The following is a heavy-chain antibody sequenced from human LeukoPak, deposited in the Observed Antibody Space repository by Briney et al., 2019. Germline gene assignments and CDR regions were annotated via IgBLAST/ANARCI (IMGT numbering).Heavy chain of an antibody. D-gene: IGHD2-2*01. Sequence: GGSLRLSCAASGFTFSTYAIHWVRQAPGKGLEWVAVISFDGVNTFYADSVKGRSTISRDNSNNTVYLQMNNLRPEDTAVFYCARGQGYESYYYMDVWGKGTTVSVSS. J-gene: IGHJ6*03. CDR2: ISFDGVNT. CDR3: ARGQGYESYYYMDV. CDR1: GFTFSTYA. V-gene: IGHV3-30*04.